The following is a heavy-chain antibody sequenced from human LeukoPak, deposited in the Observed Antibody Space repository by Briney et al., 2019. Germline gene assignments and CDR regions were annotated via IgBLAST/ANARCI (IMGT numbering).Heavy chain of an antibody. J-gene: IGHJ4*02. D-gene: IGHD2-2*02. CDR1: GGSISSYY. Sequence: SETLSLTCTVSGGSISSYYWSWIRQPPGKGLEWIGYIYYSGSTNYNPSLKSRVTISVDTSKNQFSLKLSSVTAADTAVYYCAREEEDCSSTSCYTKFDYWGQGTLVTVPS. V-gene: IGHV4-59*01. CDR2: IYYSGST. CDR3: AREEEDCSSTSCYTKFDY.